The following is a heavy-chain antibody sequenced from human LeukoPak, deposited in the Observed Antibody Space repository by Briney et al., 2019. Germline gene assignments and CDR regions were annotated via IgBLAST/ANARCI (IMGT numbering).Heavy chain of an antibody. Sequence: NPSETLSLTCAVYGGSFSGYYWSWIRQPPGKGLEWIGEINHSGSTNYNPSLKSRVTISVDTSKNQFSLKLSSVTAADTAVYYCARAGSGALHGYFDYWGQGALVTVSS. J-gene: IGHJ4*02. D-gene: IGHD4-11*01. CDR1: GGSFSGYY. CDR2: INHSGST. V-gene: IGHV4-34*01. CDR3: ARAGSGALHGYFDY.